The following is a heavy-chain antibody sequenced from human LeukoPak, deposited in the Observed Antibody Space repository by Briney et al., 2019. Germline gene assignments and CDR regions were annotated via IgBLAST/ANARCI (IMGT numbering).Heavy chain of an antibody. J-gene: IGHJ3*02. CDR3: ARQVATKGEWAFDI. CDR2: IYQSGHT. CDR1: GYSISSGYY. Sequence: SETLSLTCTVSGYSISSGYYWGWIRQPPGKGLEWIGSIYQSGHTYHNPSLKSRVTISVDTSKNQFSLELNSVIAADTAVYYCARQVATKGEWAFDIWGQGTLVTVSS. D-gene: IGHD5-12*01. V-gene: IGHV4-38-2*02.